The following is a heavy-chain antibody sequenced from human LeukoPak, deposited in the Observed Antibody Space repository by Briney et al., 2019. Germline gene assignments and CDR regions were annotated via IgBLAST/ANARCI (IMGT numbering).Heavy chain of an antibody. J-gene: IGHJ6*02. CDR2: IHYSGGT. Sequence: SETLSLTCTVSGDSISSYYWSWIRQPPGKALEWIGYIHYSGGTNYNPSLKSRVTISVDTSKNQFSLKLSSVTAADTAVYYCARGPPRGYSYDSYYYYGMDVWGQGTTVTVSS. CDR3: ARGPPRGYSYDSYYYYGMDV. D-gene: IGHD5-18*01. V-gene: IGHV4-59*12. CDR1: GDSISSYY.